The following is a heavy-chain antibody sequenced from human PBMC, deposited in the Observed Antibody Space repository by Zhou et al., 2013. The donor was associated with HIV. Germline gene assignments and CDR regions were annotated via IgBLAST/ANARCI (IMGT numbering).Heavy chain of an antibody. CDR1: GYTFNTYG. CDR2: ISAYNGNT. V-gene: IGHV1-18*01. Sequence: QVQLVQSGAEVKKPGASVKVSCKASGYTFNTYGLSWVRQAPGQGLEWMGWISAYNGNTNYAQNLQGRVSVTTDTSTNTAYMELRSLRSDDTAVYFCARGLSARWVGGGFFYMDVWGKGTTVTVS. D-gene: IGHD6-25*01. J-gene: IGHJ6*03. CDR3: ARGLSARWVGGGFFYMDV.